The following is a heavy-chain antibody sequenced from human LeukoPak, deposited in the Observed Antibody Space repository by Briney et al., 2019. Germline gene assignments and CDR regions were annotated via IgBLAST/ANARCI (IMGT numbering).Heavy chain of an antibody. V-gene: IGHV1-69*06. CDR2: IIPIFGTA. CDR3: AKRAPGSGSFIYMDV. J-gene: IGHJ6*03. D-gene: IGHD1-26*01. CDR1: GGTFSSYA. Sequence: SVKVSCKASGGTFSSYAISWVRQAPGQGLEWMGGIIPIFGTANYAQKFQGRVTITADKSTSTAYMELSSLRAEDTAVYYCAKRAPGSGSFIYMDVWGKGTTVTISS.